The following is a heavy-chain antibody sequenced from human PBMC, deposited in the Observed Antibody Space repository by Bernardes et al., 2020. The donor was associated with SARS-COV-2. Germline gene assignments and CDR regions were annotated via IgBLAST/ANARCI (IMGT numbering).Heavy chain of an antibody. CDR3: AREKRERITIFGVPKGTYGMDV. CDR2: ISAYNGNT. Sequence: ASVKVSCKASGYTFTSYGISWVRQAPGQGLEWMGWISAYNGNTNYAQKLQGRVTMTTDTSTSTAYMELRSLRSDDTAVYYCAREKRERITIFGVPKGTYGMDVWGQGTTVTVSS. V-gene: IGHV1-18*01. D-gene: IGHD3-3*01. CDR1: GYTFTSYG. J-gene: IGHJ6*02.